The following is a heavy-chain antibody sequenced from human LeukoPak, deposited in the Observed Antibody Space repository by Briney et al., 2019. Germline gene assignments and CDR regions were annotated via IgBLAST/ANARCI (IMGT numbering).Heavy chain of an antibody. CDR3: AKDHLPGIVVADRDY. CDR2: INPSGGST. J-gene: IGHJ4*02. D-gene: IGHD6-19*01. Sequence: ASVKVSCKASGYTFTSYYMHWVRQAPGQGLEWMGIINPSGGSTSYAQKFQGRVTMTRDMSTSTAYMELSSLRSEDTAVYYCAKDHLPGIVVADRDYWGQGTLVTVSS. V-gene: IGHV1-46*01. CDR1: GYTFTSYY.